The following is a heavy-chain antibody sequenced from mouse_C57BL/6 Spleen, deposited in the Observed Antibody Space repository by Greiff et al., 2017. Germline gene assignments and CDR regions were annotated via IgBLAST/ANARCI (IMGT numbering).Heavy chain of an antibody. D-gene: IGHD2-5*01. CDR2: INPNNGGT. CDR1: GYTFTDYN. V-gene: IGHV1-18*01. J-gene: IGHJ1*03. Sequence: VQLQQSGPELVKPGASVKIPCKASGYTFTDYNMDWVKQSHGKSLEWIGDINPNNGGTIYNQKFKGKATLTVDKSSSTAYMELRSLTSEDTAVYYCARLSNSWYFDVGGTGTTVTVSS. CDR3: ARLSNSWYFDV.